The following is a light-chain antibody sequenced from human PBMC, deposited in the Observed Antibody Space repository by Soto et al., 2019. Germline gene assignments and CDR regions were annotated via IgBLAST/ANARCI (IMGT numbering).Light chain of an antibody. Sequence: DIQMTQSPSSLSASVGDRVTITCRASQSIASYLNWYQQKPGKAPKLLIYAASRLQSGAPSRFSGSGSGTDFTLTISSLHPEDFATYYCQQSNIVPRTFGQGTKVEIK. CDR1: QSIASY. CDR3: QQSNIVPRT. V-gene: IGKV1-39*01. CDR2: AAS. J-gene: IGKJ1*01.